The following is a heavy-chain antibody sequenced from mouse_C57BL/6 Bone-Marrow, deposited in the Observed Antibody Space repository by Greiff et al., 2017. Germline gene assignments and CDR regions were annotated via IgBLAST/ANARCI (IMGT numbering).Heavy chain of an antibody. CDR1: GYTFTSYW. D-gene: IGHD1-1*01. CDR3: ARTTVDWYFDV. CDR2: INPSNGGT. J-gene: IGHJ1*03. V-gene: IGHV1-53*01. Sequence: QVQLKQSGTELVKPGASVKLSCKASGYTFTSYWMHWVKQRPGQGLEWIGNINPSNGGTNYNEKFKSKATLTVDKSSSTAYMQLSSLTSEDSAVYYCARTTVDWYFDVWGTGTTVTVSS.